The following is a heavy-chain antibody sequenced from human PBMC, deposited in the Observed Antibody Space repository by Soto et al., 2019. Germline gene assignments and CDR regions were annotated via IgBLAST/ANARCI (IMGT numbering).Heavy chain of an antibody. Sequence: SVKVSCKASGGTFSSYAISWVRQAPGQGLEWMGGIIPIFGTANYAQKFQGRVTITADESTSTAYTELSSLRSEDTAVYYCARGADYYYYGMDVWGQGTTVTVSS. CDR3: ARGADYYYYGMDV. CDR2: IIPIFGTA. V-gene: IGHV1-69*13. CDR1: GGTFSSYA. J-gene: IGHJ6*02.